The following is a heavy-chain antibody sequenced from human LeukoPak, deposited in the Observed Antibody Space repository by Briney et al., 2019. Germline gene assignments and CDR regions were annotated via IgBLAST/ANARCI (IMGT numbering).Heavy chain of an antibody. CDR3: AREGGYSYGDAPLHFDH. CDR1: GASISSSF. J-gene: IGHJ4*02. Sequence: SETLSLTCTVSGASISSSFWTWIRQSPGKGLEWLAYIYYTGSTNLNPSLKSRLTISVDTSKNQFSLRLSSVTAADTAIYYCAREGGYSYGDAPLHFDHWGQGILVTVSS. D-gene: IGHD5-18*01. V-gene: IGHV4-59*01. CDR2: IYYTGST.